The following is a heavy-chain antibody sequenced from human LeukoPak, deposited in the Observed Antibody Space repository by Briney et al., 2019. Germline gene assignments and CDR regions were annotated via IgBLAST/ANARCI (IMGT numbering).Heavy chain of an antibody. V-gene: IGHV3-23*01. D-gene: IGHD6-19*01. CDR1: SGFP. Sequence: PGGSQRLSCAAFSGFPMSWVRQAPGKGLEWVSAINGRGDDTYYPDSVKGRFTISRDNSNNTLYLQMNSLRAEDTAVYYCAKGHRSSSSFFDSWGQGILVTVSS. CDR2: INGRGDDT. J-gene: IGHJ4*02. CDR3: AKGHRSSSSFFDS.